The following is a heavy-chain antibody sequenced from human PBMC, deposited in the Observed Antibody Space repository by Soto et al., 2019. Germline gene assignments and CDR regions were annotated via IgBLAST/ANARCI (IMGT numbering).Heavy chain of an antibody. CDR3: VKGGSGYDYGDF. J-gene: IGHJ4*02. V-gene: IGHV3-23*01. CDR1: AFTFGSHA. D-gene: IGHD5-12*01. Sequence: EVQLLETGGGLVQPGGSLRLSCAASAFTFGSHAMAWVRQAPGKGLEWVSAISGSGVYTYYADPVKGRLTISRDNSKNTLYLQMNSLRAEDTAVYYCVKGGSGYDYGDFWGQGALVTVSS. CDR2: ISGSGVYT.